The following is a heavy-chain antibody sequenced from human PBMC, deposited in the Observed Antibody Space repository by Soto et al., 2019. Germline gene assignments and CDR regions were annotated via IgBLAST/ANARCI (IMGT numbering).Heavy chain of an antibody. D-gene: IGHD6-13*01. CDR2: MYYSGNT. CDR1: GGSISSYY. Sequence: SETLSLTCTVSGGSISSYYWNWIRQPPGKGLEWIGYMYYSGNTNYNPSLKSRVTISVDTSKNQFSLKLNFVTAADTAVYYCARAEQQLAPFDSWGQGTLVTVSS. CDR3: ARAEQQLAPFDS. J-gene: IGHJ4*02. V-gene: IGHV4-59*01.